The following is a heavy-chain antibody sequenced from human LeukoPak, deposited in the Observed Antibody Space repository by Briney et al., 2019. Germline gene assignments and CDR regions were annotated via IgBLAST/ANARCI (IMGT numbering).Heavy chain of an antibody. Sequence: PGGSLRLSCAASGFTFSNAWMSWVRQAPGKGLEWVGRIKSKTDGGTTDYAAPVKGRFTISRDDSKNTLYLQMNSLKTGDTAVYYCTTRGYDFWSGYPGYYYGFDYWGQGTLVTVSS. CDR2: IKSKTDGGTT. CDR1: GFTFSNAW. J-gene: IGHJ4*02. V-gene: IGHV3-15*01. CDR3: TTRGYDFWSGYPGYYYGFDY. D-gene: IGHD3-3*01.